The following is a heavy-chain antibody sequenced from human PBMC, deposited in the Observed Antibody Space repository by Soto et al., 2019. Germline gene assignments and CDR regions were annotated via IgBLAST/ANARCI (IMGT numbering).Heavy chain of an antibody. D-gene: IGHD4-4*01. CDR3: VRGGSNYAS. Sequence: PGGSLRLSCVASGFTFSSYWMSWVRQAPGKGLEWVANIKQDGDEKYYVDSVKGRFSISRDNAKNSMYLQMDSLRGEGTAVYYCVRGGSNYASWGQGTLVTVSS. J-gene: IGHJ5*02. CDR2: IKQDGDEK. CDR1: GFTFSSYW. V-gene: IGHV3-7*01.